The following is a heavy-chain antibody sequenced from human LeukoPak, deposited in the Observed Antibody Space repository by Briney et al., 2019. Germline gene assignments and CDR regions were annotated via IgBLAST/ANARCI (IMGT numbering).Heavy chain of an antibody. CDR3: ARELAIAVAGFDY. Sequence: SVKVSCKASGGTFSSYAISWVRQAPGQGLEWMGRIIPILGIANYAQKFQGRVTITADKSTGTAYMELSSLRSEDTAVYYCARELAIAVAGFDYWGQGTLVTVSS. D-gene: IGHD6-19*01. J-gene: IGHJ4*02. CDR2: IIPILGIA. V-gene: IGHV1-69*04. CDR1: GGTFSSYA.